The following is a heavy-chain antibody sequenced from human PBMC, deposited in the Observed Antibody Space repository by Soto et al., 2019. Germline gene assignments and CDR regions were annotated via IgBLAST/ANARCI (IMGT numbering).Heavy chain of an antibody. CDR2: INPNTGAT. V-gene: IGHV1-2*02. CDR1: GYSFSIYY. J-gene: IGHJ4*02. Sequence: ASVKVSCKASGYSFSIYYINWVRQAPGQGLEWLGWINPNTGATNSAQIFEGRVTMTRDTSTATAYMELTRLTSGDSAVYYCARDRDYGNFDHWGQGTLVTVSS. D-gene: IGHD3-10*01. CDR3: ARDRDYGNFDH.